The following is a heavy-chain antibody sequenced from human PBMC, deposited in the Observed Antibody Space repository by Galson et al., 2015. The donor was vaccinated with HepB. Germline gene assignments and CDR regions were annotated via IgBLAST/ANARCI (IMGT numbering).Heavy chain of an antibody. CDR1: GYRFIEYG. Sequence: SVKVSCKASGYRFIEYGVNWVRQAPGQGLEWMGWINPNTGNPTYAQGFTGRLVFSSDTSVTTAYLQISGLAPDDSAIYFCARGPTGALDYWGQGTLVTVSS. CDR2: INPNTGNP. CDR3: ARGPTGALDY. D-gene: IGHD1-1*01. J-gene: IGHJ4*02. V-gene: IGHV7-4-1*02.